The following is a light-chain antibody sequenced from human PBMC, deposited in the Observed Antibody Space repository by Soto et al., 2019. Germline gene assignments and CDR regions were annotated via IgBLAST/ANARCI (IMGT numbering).Light chain of an antibody. CDR1: SSNIGSNT. Sequence: QSALTQPPSASGTPGQRVTISCSGSSSNIGSNTIHWYQQLPGTAPKLLIDSNNRRPSGVPDRFSGSMSGTSASLAISGLQSEDEADYDCAAWDDSLNGPVFGGGTKLTVL. V-gene: IGLV1-44*01. J-gene: IGLJ3*02. CDR3: AAWDDSLNGPV. CDR2: SNN.